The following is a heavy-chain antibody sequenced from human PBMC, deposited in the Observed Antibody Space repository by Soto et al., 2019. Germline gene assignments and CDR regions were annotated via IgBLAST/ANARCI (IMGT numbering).Heavy chain of an antibody. CDR1: GFSLSTSGVG. V-gene: IGHV2-5*01. J-gene: IGHJ4*02. CDR2: IYWNDDK. Sequence: SGPTLVNPTHTLTLTCTFSGFSLSTSGVGVGWIRQPPGKALEWLAVIYWNDDKRYSPSLKSGVTVTKDTSKNQVVLTMTNVDPVDTATYYCARTFGGEFHYWGQGTLVTVSS. CDR3: ARTFGGEFHY. D-gene: IGHD2-15*01.